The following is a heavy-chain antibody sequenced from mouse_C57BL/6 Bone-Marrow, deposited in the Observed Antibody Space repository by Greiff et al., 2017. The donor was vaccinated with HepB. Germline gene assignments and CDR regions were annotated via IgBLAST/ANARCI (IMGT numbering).Heavy chain of an antibody. D-gene: IGHD2-5*01. J-gene: IGHJ3*01. CDR3: ARGLYYSNSLFAY. Sequence: EVKLMESGPGLVKPSQSLSLTCSVTGYSITSGYYWNWIRQFPGNKLEWMGYISYDGSNNYNPSLKNRISITRDTSKNQFFLKLNSVTTEDTATYYCARGLYYSNSLFAYWGQGTLVTVSA. CDR1: GYSITSGYY. V-gene: IGHV3-6*01. CDR2: ISYDGSN.